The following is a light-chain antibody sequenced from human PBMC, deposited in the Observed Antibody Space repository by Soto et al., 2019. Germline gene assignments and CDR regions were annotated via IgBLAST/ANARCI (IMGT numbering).Light chain of an antibody. CDR1: QAVRID. Sequence: AIQMTQSPSSLSASVGDRVTITCRASQAVRIDLAWYQQKPGEAPKLLIYAASSLQSGVPSRFSGSGSGTDFTLTISSLQPEDFATYYCLQDYNYPWTFGKGTKIEIK. CDR3: LQDYNYPWT. V-gene: IGKV1-6*01. J-gene: IGKJ1*01. CDR2: AAS.